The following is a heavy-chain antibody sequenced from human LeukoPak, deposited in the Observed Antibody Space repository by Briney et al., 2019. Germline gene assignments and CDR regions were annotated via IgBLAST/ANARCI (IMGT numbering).Heavy chain of an antibody. J-gene: IGHJ4*02. CDR2: ISSSGSTI. CDR1: GFTFSSYE. D-gene: IGHD3-3*01. V-gene: IGHV3-48*03. Sequence: GGSLRLSCAASGFTFSSYEMNWVRQAPGKGLEWVSYISSSGSTIYYADSVKGRFTISRDNAKNSLYLQMNSLRAEDTAVYYCAADDVLRFLEWLTLWGQGTLVTVSS. CDR3: AADDVLRFLEWLTL.